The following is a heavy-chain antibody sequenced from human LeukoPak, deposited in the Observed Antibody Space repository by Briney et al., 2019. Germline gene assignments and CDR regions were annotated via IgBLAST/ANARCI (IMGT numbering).Heavy chain of an antibody. V-gene: IGHV3-30*18. CDR2: MSSDGANK. D-gene: IGHD6-19*01. CDR3: AKGRGSGWSQPLGY. CDR1: GFTFNSSG. J-gene: IGHJ4*02. Sequence: GGSLRLSCAASGFTFNSSGMHWVRQAPGKGLEWVAVMSSDGANKYYTGSVKGRFTISRDNSENTLYLQMNGLRAEDTAVYYCAKGRGSGWSQPLGYWGQGTLVTVSS.